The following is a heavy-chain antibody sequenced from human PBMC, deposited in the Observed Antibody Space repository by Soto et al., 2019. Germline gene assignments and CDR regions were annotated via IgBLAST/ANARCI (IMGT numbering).Heavy chain of an antibody. CDR1: VGSISSGGYY. J-gene: IGHJ4*02. Sequence: QVQLQESGPGLVKPSQTLSLTCTVSVGSISSGGYYWSWIRQHPGKGLEWIGYIYYSGSTYYNPSLKSPLTLYVDTSKHEFSQRLSSVTAANTDVYYCARGVIHWGQGNLLTVSS. V-gene: IGHV4-31*01. CDR3: ARGVIH. D-gene: IGHD3-16*02. CDR2: IYYSGST.